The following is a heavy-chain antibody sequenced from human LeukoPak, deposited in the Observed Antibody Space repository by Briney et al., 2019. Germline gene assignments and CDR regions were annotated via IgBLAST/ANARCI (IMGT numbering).Heavy chain of an antibody. CDR1: GYTLTELA. V-gene: IGHV1-24*01. Sequence: ASVKVSCMVSGYTLTELAMHWVRQAPGEGLEWMVGFDPEDGETVYAQKFQGRVTMTEDTSTDTAYMELSSLSSEDTAVYFCATYSGYYYYWGQGTLVTVSS. CDR3: ATYSGYYYY. D-gene: IGHD3-3*01. CDR2: FDPEDGET. J-gene: IGHJ4*02.